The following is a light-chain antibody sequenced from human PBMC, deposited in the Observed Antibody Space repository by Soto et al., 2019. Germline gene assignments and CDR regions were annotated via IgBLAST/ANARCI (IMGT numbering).Light chain of an antibody. V-gene: IGKV3-15*01. CDR1: QSVSSS. Sequence: EIVLTQSPATLSLSPGERATLSCRASQSVSSSLALYQQKPGQAPRLLIYDASTRATGIPTRFSGSGSGTEFTLTISSLQSEDFAVYYCHQYNNWWTFGQGTKVDIK. CDR2: DAS. J-gene: IGKJ1*01. CDR3: HQYNNWWT.